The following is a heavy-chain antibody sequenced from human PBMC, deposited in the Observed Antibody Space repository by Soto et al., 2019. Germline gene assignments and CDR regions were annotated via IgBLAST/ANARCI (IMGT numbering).Heavy chain of an antibody. CDR2: ISWNSGSI. D-gene: IGHD4-4*01. CDR1: GFTFDDYA. Sequence: GGSLRLSCAASGFTFDDYAMHWVRQAPGKGLEWVSGISWNSGSIGYADSLKGRFTISRDNAKNSLYLKMNSLRAEDTALYYCAIFYSATTITRKLYGMDDWGQGTTVTVSS. J-gene: IGHJ6*02. CDR3: AIFYSATTITRKLYGMDD. V-gene: IGHV3-9*01.